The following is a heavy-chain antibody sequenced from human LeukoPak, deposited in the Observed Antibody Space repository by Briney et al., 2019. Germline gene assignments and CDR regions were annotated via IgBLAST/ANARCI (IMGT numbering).Heavy chain of an antibody. Sequence: ASVKVSCKASGGTFSSNAISWVRQAPGQGLEWMGRIIPILGIANYAQKFQGRVTITADKSTSTAYMELSSLRSEDTAVYYCARQRYLAEYYYYGMDVWGQGTTVTVSS. CDR2: IIPILGIA. CDR3: ARQRYLAEYYYYGMDV. CDR1: GGTFSSNA. V-gene: IGHV1-69*04. D-gene: IGHD2-2*01. J-gene: IGHJ6*02.